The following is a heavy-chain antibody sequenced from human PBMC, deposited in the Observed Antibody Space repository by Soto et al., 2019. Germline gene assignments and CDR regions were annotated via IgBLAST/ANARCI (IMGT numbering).Heavy chain of an antibody. CDR1: GFAFSSSA. J-gene: IGHJ4*02. V-gene: IGHV3-23*01. Sequence: PGGSLRLSCTASGFAFSSSAMSWLRQAPGKGLEWVSAISAGAESTYYADSVKGRFTISRDTSKNTLYLQMNSLRAEDTAVYFCAKRRYFSSTSTTDFDTWGQQTPLTVSS. D-gene: IGHD2-2*01. CDR3: AKRRYFSSTSTTDFDT. CDR2: ISAGAEST.